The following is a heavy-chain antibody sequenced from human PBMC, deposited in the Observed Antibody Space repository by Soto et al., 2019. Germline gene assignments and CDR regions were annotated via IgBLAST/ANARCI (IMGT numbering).Heavy chain of an antibody. D-gene: IGHD1-20*01. J-gene: IGHJ3*01. CDR3: AGAVIGTCGAFAF. CDR1: GFTFSSYW. V-gene: IGHV3-74*03. Sequence: HPGGSLRLSCSASGFTFSSYWMHWVRQLPGKGLVWVSRISNDGTTTTYADSVKGRFTISRDNAKNTLYLQMNSLRAEDTAVYHCAGAVIGTCGAFAFWGRGTMVTVSS. CDR2: ISNDGTTT.